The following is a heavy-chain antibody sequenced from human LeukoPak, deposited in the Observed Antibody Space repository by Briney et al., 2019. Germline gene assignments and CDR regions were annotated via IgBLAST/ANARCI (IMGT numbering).Heavy chain of an antibody. J-gene: IGHJ3*02. D-gene: IGHD4-17*01. CDR3: ARLLNNDNAGDPDTFDM. CDR2: ISYTGSP. Sequence: SETLSLTCSVSGGSITSHYWSWIRQSPGKGLEWISYISYTGSPRYNPSFQSRVTMSLDTSKTHFSLKLTSVTAADTAVYYCARLLNNDNAGDPDTFDMWGPGTMVTVSS. V-gene: IGHV4-59*08. CDR1: GGSITSHY.